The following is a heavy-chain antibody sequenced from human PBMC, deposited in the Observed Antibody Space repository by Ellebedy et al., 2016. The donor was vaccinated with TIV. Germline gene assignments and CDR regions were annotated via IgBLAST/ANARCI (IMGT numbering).Heavy chain of an antibody. J-gene: IGHJ4*02. Sequence: GGSLRLSXAASGFTFSSYAMSWVRQAPGKGLEWVSAISGSGGSTYYADSVKGRFTISRDNSKNTLYLQMNNLRAEDTAVYYCGSCSGGSCYSSPFDYWGQGTLVTVSS. CDR1: GFTFSSYA. D-gene: IGHD2-15*01. V-gene: IGHV3-23*01. CDR3: GSCSGGSCYSSPFDY. CDR2: ISGSGGST.